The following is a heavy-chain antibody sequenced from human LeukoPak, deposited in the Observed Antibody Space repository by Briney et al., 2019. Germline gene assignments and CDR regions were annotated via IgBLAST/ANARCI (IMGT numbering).Heavy chain of an antibody. D-gene: IGHD1/OR15-1a*01. CDR3: ARGRPSSPYQQNFDY. CDR2: IYYSGST. V-gene: IGHV4-59*01. CDR1: GGSISSYY. J-gene: IGHJ4*02. Sequence: PSETLSLTCTVSGGSISSYYWSWIRQPPGKGLEWIGYIYYSGSTNYNPSLKSRVTISVDTSKNQFSLKLSSVTAADTAVYYCARGRPSSPYQQNFDYWGQGTLVTVSS.